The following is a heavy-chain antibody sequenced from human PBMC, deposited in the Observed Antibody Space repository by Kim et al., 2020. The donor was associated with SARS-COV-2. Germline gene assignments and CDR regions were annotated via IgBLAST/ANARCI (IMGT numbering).Heavy chain of an antibody. V-gene: IGHV3-23*01. CDR2: ISGSGGST. CDR1: GFTFSSYA. J-gene: IGHJ4*02. D-gene: IGHD6-13*01. CDR3: AKDGQQQLDEGRGYYFDY. Sequence: GGSLRLSCAASGFTFSSYAMSWVRQAPGKGLEWVSAISGSGGSTYYADSVKGRFTISRDNSKNTLYLQMNSLRAEDTAVYYCAKDGQQQLDEGRGYYFDYWGQGTLVTVSS.